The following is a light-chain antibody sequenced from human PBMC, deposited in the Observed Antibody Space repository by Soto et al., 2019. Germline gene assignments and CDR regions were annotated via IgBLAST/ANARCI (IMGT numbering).Light chain of an antibody. CDR1: SSNIGAGHD. J-gene: IGLJ3*02. CDR2: GNG. V-gene: IGLV1-40*01. Sequence: QSVLTQPPSVSGAPGQRVTISCTGSSSNIGAGHDVHWYQHLPGTAPKLLIYGNGNRPSGVPDRFSGSKSGSSATLGVTGLQTGDEADYYCGTWDSDLSAEVFGGGTKVTVL. CDR3: GTWDSDLSAEV.